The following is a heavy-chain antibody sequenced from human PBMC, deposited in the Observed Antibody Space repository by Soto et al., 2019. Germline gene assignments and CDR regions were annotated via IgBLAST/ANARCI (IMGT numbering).Heavy chain of an antibody. D-gene: IGHD1-1*01. CDR3: ARGRYGDY. V-gene: IGHV1-18*01. CDR1: GYAFTTYG. J-gene: IGHJ4*02. CDR2: ISAHNGNT. Sequence: QVHLVQSGAEVKKPGASVKVSCKGSGYAFTTYGITWVRQAPGQGLEWMGWISAHNGNTNYAQKLQGRGTVTRDTSTSTAYMELRRLRSDATAVYYCARGRYGDYWGQGALVTVSS.